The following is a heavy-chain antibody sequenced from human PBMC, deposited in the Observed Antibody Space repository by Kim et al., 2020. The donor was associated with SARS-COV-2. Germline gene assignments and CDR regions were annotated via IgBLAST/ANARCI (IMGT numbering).Heavy chain of an antibody. V-gene: IGHV4-59*08. CDR3: ARPMAVGGYYGMDV. J-gene: IGHJ6*02. CDR1: GGSINSYY. CDR2: IYYSGST. D-gene: IGHD6-19*01. Sequence: SETLSLTCTVSGGSINSYYWSWIRQPPGKGLEWIGYIYYSGSTNYNPSLQIRVTLSVDTSKNQFSLKLSSVTAADTAVYYCARPMAVGGYYGMDVWGHGTTVTVSS.